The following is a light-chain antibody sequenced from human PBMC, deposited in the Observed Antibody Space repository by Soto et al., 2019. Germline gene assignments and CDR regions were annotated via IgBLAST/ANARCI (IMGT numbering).Light chain of an antibody. CDR3: SSYPSSSTVV. V-gene: IGLV2-14*03. J-gene: IGLJ2*01. Sequence: QSALTQPASVSGSPGQSITISCTGTSSDVGGYNSVSWYQHHPGKAPKLMIYDVSNRPSGVSNRFSGSKSVNTASLTISGLQAEDEADYYCSSYPSSSTVVFGGGTQLTVL. CDR1: SSDVGGYNS. CDR2: DVS.